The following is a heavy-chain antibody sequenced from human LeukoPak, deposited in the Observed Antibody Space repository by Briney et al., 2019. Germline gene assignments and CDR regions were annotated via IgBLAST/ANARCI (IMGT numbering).Heavy chain of an antibody. J-gene: IGHJ4*02. CDR1: GFTFGSHA. D-gene: IGHD5-18*01. CDR3: GKTTVGYSSGQKPAWPVDY. Sequence: QAGGSLRLSCEASGFTFGSHARYWVRQAPGKGLEWVAGIFGSGGSPHYADPVKGRFTISRDNSRNTVYLQINSLSAEDTAVYYCGKTTVGYSSGQKPAWPVDYWGQGTLVTVSS. CDR2: IFGSGGSP. V-gene: IGHV3-23*01.